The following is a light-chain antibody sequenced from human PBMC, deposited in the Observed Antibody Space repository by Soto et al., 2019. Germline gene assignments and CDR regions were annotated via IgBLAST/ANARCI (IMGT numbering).Light chain of an antibody. CDR1: SGSIASNY. CDR2: EDN. V-gene: IGLV6-57*03. Sequence: NFMLTQPHSVSESPGKTVTISCTRSSGSIASNYVQWYQQRPGSAPTTVIYEDNQRPSWVPDRFSGSIDSSSNSASLTISGLKTEDDAYYYCQSYDSSNVVFGGGTKLTVL. CDR3: QSYDSSNVV. J-gene: IGLJ2*01.